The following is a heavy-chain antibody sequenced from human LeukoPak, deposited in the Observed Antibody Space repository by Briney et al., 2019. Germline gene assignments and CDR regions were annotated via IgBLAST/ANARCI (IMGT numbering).Heavy chain of an antibody. J-gene: IGHJ5*02. CDR2: INHSGST. CDR3: ARGRKGATTLNWFDP. CDR1: GGSFSGYY. D-gene: IGHD1-26*01. Sequence: PSETLSLTCAVSGGSFSGYYWSWLRQPPGKGLEWIGEINHSGSTNYNPSLKSRVTISVDTSKNQFSLKLSSVTAADTAVYYCARGRKGATTLNWFDPWGQGTLVTVSS. V-gene: IGHV4-34*01.